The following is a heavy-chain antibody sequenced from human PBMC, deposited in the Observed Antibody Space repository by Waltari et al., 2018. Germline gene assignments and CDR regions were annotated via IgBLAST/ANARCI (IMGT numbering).Heavy chain of an antibody. CDR1: GGSIRSYY. CDR3: ARGGTYYDILTGYYPYYYYYMDV. Sequence: QVQLQESGPGLVQPSQTLSLTCTVSGGSIRSYYWSWSRQPPGKGLEWIGYIYYSGSTNYNPSLKSRVTISVDTSKNQFSLKLSSVTAADTAVYYCARGGTYYDILTGYYPYYYYYMDVWGKGTTVTVSS. J-gene: IGHJ6*03. CDR2: IYYSGST. D-gene: IGHD3-9*01. V-gene: IGHV4-59*01.